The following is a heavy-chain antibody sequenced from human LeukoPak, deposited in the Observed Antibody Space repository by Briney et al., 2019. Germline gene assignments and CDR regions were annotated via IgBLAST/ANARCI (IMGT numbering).Heavy chain of an antibody. Sequence: GGSLRLSCAASGFTFSSYSMNWVRQAPGKGLEWVSSISSSSSYIYYADSVKGRFTISRDNAKNSLYLQMNSLRAEDTAVYYCAREIAAADKVDYWGQGTLVTVSS. J-gene: IGHJ4*02. CDR3: AREIAAADKVDY. V-gene: IGHV3-21*01. D-gene: IGHD6-13*01. CDR2: ISSSSSYI. CDR1: GFTFSSYS.